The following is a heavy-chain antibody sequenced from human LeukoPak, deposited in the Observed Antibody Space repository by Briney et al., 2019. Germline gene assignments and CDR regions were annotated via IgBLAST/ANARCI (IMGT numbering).Heavy chain of an antibody. CDR2: INPKSGGT. CDR1: GYTFTDYY. V-gene: IGHV1-2*02. J-gene: IGHJ4*02. CDR3: ARVREYSSGWYFDS. Sequence: ASVKVSCKSSGYTFTDYYIHWVRQDPGQGLEWMGWINPKSGGTHFSQSFQGRVTMTRDTSISTAYMELSRLRSDDTAMYYCARVREYSSGWYFDSWGQGTLVTVSS. D-gene: IGHD6-19*01.